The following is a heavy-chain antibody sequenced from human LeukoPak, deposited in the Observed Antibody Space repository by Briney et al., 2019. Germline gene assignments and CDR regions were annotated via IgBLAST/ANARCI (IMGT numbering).Heavy chain of an antibody. J-gene: IGHJ4*02. CDR2: ITGSGGST. Sequence: GGSLRLSCAVCGFTFSSYAMSWVRQAPGKGLEWVSAITGSGGSTYYADSVKGRFTISRDNSKNTLYLQMNSLRAEDTAVYYCAKSTHSSSWYSVFDYWGQGTLVIVSS. CDR3: AKSTHSSSWYSVFDY. CDR1: GFTFSSYA. V-gene: IGHV3-23*01. D-gene: IGHD6-13*01.